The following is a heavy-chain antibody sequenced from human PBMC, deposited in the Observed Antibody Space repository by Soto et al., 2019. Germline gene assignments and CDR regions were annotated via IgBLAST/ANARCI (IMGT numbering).Heavy chain of an antibody. J-gene: IGHJ4*02. CDR1: GYTFNSYG. CDR2: IGAYNGNT. CDR3: ARERGGRYYDILTGYYVA. D-gene: IGHD3-9*01. V-gene: IGHV1-18*01. Sequence: ASVKVSCKASGYTFNSYGISWVRQAPGQGLEWMGWIGAYNGNTNYAQKLQGRVTMTTDTSTSTAYMELRSLRSDDTAVYYCARERGGRYYDILTGYYVAWGQGTLVTVSS.